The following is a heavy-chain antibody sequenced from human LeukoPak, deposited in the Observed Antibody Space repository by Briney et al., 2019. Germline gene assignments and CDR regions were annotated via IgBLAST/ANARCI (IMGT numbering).Heavy chain of an antibody. D-gene: IGHD6-13*01. V-gene: IGHV4-39*01. CDR2: IYYSGST. CDR3: ATQIAAAGLSLGGDAFDI. CDR1: GGSISSSSYY. Sequence: PSETLSLTCTVSGGSISSSSYYWGWIRQPPGKGLEWIGSIYYSGSTYYNPSLKSRVTISVDTSKNQFSLKLSSVTAADTAVYCCATQIAAAGLSLGGDAFDIWGQGTMVTVSS. J-gene: IGHJ3*02.